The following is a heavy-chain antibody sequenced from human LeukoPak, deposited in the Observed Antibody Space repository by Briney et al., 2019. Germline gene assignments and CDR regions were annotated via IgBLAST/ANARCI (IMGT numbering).Heavy chain of an antibody. J-gene: IGHJ4*02. V-gene: IGHV4-31*03. CDR1: GGSISSGGYY. CDR3: ARTAGWSFGFDY. D-gene: IGHD1-26*01. Sequence: SQTLSLTCTVSGGSISSGGYYWTWIRQYPGKGLEWIGYIYNSGTTYYNPSLQSRATISGDTSKNQFSLKLSSVTAADTAVYFCARTAGWSFGFDYWGQGTLVTVSS. CDR2: IYNSGTT.